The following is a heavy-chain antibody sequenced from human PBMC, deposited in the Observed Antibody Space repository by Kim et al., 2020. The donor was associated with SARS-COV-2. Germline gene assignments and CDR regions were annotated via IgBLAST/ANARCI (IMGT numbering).Heavy chain of an antibody. CDR3: AMGRMASHFDY. Sequence: ASVKVSCKASGYTLTNSAMNWVRQAPGQGLEWLGWINTNTGNPMYAQGFTGRFVFSLDTTVSTAYLQISSLKAEDTAGYYCAMGRMASHFDYWGQGTLITVSS. CDR1: GYTLTNSA. J-gene: IGHJ4*02. V-gene: IGHV7-4-1*02. CDR2: INTNTGNP.